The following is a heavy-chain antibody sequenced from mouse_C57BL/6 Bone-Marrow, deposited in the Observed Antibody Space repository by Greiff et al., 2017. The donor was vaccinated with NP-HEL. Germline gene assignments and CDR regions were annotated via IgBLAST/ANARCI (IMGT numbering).Heavy chain of an antibody. J-gene: IGHJ4*01. D-gene: IGHD2-3*01. CDR1: GFNIKDDY. Sequence: VQLQQSGAELVRPGASVKLSCTASGFNIKDDYMHWVKQRPEQGLEWIGWIDPENGDTEYASKFQGKATITADTSSNTAYLQLSSLTSEDTAVYYCTTGLLNYAMDYWGQGTSVTVSS. CDR3: TTGLLNYAMDY. CDR2: IDPENGDT. V-gene: IGHV14-4*01.